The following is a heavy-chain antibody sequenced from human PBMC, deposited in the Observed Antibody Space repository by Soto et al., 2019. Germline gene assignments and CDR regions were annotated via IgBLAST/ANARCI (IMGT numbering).Heavy chain of an antibody. Sequence: EVQLVESGGVVVQPGGSLRLSCAASGFTFDDYTMHWVRQAPGKGLEWVSLISWDGGSTYYADSVKGRFTISRDNSKNSLYLQMNSLRTEDTALYYCAKENDDYGIPFDYWGQGTLVTVSS. D-gene: IGHD4-17*01. CDR1: GFTFDDYT. V-gene: IGHV3-43*01. J-gene: IGHJ4*02. CDR2: ISWDGGST. CDR3: AKENDDYGIPFDY.